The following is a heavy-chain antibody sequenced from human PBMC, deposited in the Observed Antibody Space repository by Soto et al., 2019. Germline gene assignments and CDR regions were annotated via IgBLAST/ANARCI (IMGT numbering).Heavy chain of an antibody. J-gene: IGHJ3*02. D-gene: IGHD6-6*01. CDR2: ISSTGTYI. V-gene: IGHV3-21*01. Sequence: EVQLVESGGGLVKPGGSLRLSCAASGITFSSYSMNWVRQAPGKVLEWVSSISSTGTYIDYADSVKGRFTISRDNAKNYLFLQMDSLRAEDPALYYWARETNPYSSSSHAFDICRQGTIVNV. CDR1: GITFSSYS. CDR3: ARETNPYSSSSHAFDI.